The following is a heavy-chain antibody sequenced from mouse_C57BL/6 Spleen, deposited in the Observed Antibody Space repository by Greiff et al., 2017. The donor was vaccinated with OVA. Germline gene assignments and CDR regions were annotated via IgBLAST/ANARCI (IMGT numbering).Heavy chain of an antibody. D-gene: IGHD2-4*01. CDR3: ARPYYDYDDGFAY. CDR1: GFTFSDYG. CDR2: ISSGSSTI. J-gene: IGHJ3*01. Sequence: EVKLVESGGGLVKPGGSLKLSCAASGFTFSDYGMHWVRQAPEKGLEWVAYISSGSSTIYYADTVKGRFTISRDNAKNTLFLQMTSLRSEDTAMYYCARPYYDYDDGFAYWGQGTLVTVSA. V-gene: IGHV5-17*01.